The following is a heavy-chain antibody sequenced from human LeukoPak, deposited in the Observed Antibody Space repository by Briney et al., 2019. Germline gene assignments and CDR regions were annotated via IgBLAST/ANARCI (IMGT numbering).Heavy chain of an antibody. CDR3: ARDRRVPHYFDY. J-gene: IGHJ4*02. CDR2: INPNSGGT. Sequence: GASVKVSCKASGYSFTGYYMHWVRQVPGQGLEWMGWINPNSGGTNYAQKFQGRVTMTRDTSISTAYMELRSLRSDDTAVYYCARDRRVPHYFDYWGQGTLVTVSS. V-gene: IGHV1-2*02. CDR1: GYSFTGYY.